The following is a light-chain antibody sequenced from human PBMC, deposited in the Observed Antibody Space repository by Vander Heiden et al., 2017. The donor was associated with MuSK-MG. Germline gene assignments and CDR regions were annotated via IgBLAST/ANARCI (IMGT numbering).Light chain of an antibody. CDR2: DAS. CDR1: QSISSW. Sequence: DIQMTQSPSTLSASLGDRVTITCRASQSISSWLAWYQQKPGKAPKVLIYDASTLESGVPSRFSGSGSGTEFTLTIAGLQPDDSATYYCQHDESYPCTFGQGTKLEIK. CDR3: QHDESYPCT. V-gene: IGKV1-5*01. J-gene: IGKJ2*02.